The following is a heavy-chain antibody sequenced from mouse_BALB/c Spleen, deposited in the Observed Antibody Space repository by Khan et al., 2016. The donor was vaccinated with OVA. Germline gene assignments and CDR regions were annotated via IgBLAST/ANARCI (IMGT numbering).Heavy chain of an antibody. Sequence: QVQLQQSGPELVRPGVSVKISCKGSGYTFTDYALHWVKQSHAESLEWIGLISTYSGNTNYKPKFRGKATVTVDKSSSTAYMELARLTSEDSAIYYCTRPAYDGYYDYWGQGTTLTVSS. J-gene: IGHJ2*01. D-gene: IGHD2-3*01. V-gene: IGHV1S137*01. CDR1: GYTFTDYA. CDR2: ISTYSGNT. CDR3: TRPAYDGYYDY.